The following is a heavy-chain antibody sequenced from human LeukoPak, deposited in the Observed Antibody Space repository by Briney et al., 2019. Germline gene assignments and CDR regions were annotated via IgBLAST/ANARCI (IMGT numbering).Heavy chain of an antibody. CDR1: GGTFSSYA. CDR2: IIPILGIA. V-gene: IGHV1-69*04. J-gene: IGHJ4*02. CDR3: ATMPRYRSGGSCSHFDY. Sequence: ASVKVSCKASGGTFSSYAISWVRQAPGQGLEWMGRIIPILGIANYAQKFQGRVTITADKSTSTAYMELSSLRSEDTAVYYCATMPRYRSGGSCSHFDYWGQGTLVTVSS. D-gene: IGHD2-15*01.